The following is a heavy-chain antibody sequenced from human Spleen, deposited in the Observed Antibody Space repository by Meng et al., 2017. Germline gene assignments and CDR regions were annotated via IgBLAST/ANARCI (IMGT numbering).Heavy chain of an antibody. V-gene: IGHV1-18*01. CDR2: ISGYNGYT. CDR1: GYTFTLYA. D-gene: IGHD3-16*01. J-gene: IGHJ4*02. Sequence: VYVVQSGNEVKTPGASVKVSCKASGYTFTLYAIACFRQAPGQGLEWLGWISGYNGYTYYAQNFQDRVTMTTDTSTNIASMEVRSLISDDTAVYYCARSPRLGEVGPPGYWGQGTLVTVSS. CDR3: ARSPRLGEVGPPGY.